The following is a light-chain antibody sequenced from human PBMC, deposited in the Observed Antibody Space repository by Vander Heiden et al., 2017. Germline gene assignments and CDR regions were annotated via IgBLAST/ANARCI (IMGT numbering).Light chain of an antibody. CDR1: QGISSY. V-gene: IGKV1-9*01. CDR2: ATS. Sequence: DIQLTQSPSFLSASVGDRVTITCRASQGISSYLDWYQQKPGKAPKLLIYATSTLQSGVPSRFSGSGSGTEFTLTISSLQPEDFATYYCQQLNRYPLTFGGGTKVEIK. CDR3: QQLNRYPLT. J-gene: IGKJ4*01.